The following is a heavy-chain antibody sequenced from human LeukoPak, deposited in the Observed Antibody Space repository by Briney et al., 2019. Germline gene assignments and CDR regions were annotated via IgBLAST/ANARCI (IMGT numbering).Heavy chain of an antibody. CDR3: ATAPILRGEGGEHYKYGMDV. CDR2: IYHNGTP. D-gene: IGHD2-2*02. CDR1: VGSISSGNW. V-gene: IGHV4-4*02. J-gene: IGHJ6*02. Sequence: SETLSLTCAVSVGSISSGNWWSWVRQSPGKGLEWIGEIYHNGTPNYNPSLKSRVTISEDTFKNHFSLKLTSVTAADTAVYYCATAPILRGEGGEHYKYGMDVWGQGTTVIVSS.